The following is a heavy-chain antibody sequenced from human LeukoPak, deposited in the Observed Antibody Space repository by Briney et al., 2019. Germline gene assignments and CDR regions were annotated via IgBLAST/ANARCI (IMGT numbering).Heavy chain of an antibody. J-gene: IGHJ4*02. D-gene: IGHD6-6*01. CDR2: VFYSGST. CDR1: DDSISGSRYY. V-gene: IGHV4-39*07. Sequence: SETLSLTCTVSDDSISGSRYYWGWIRLPPGTGLEWIGSVFYSGSTYYNPSLKSRVAISLDTSKSRFSLRLSSVTAADTAVYYCARGVSYSSSHFDYWGQGTRATVSS. CDR3: ARGVSYSSSHFDY.